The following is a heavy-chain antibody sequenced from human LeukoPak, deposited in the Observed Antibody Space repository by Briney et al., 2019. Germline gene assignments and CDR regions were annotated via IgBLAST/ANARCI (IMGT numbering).Heavy chain of an antibody. CDR2: IYSGGNT. J-gene: IGHJ4*02. D-gene: IGHD3-22*01. CDR1: GLTVSSNC. CDR3: ARRAGDYSHPYDY. V-gene: IGHV3-53*01. Sequence: GGSLRLSCAASGLTVSSNCMSWVRQAPGKGLEGVSFIYSGGNTYYADSVKGRFTISRDNSKNTVHLQMNSLRAEDTAMYYCARRAGDYSHPYDYWGQGTLVTVSS.